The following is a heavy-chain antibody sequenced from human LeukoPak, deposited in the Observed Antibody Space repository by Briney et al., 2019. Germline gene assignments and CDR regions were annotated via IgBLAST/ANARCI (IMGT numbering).Heavy chain of an antibody. J-gene: IGHJ5*02. V-gene: IGHV3-23*01. CDR2: IRTSGDST. CDR1: GFTSSSYA. D-gene: IGHD3-10*01. Sequence: GGSLRLSCAASGFTSSSYAMSWVRQPPGRGVEWVASIRTSGDSTYYPDSVTGRLTTSRDNSKNTLYLQMNSQRVEDTAVYYCVKGHSSGNCFDPWGQGTRVTASS. CDR3: VKGHSSGNCFDP.